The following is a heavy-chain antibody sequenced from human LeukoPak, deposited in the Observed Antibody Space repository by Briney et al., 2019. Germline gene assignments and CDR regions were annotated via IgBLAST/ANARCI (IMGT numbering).Heavy chain of an antibody. J-gene: IGHJ4*02. CDR1: GYTFTSYD. Sequence: ASVKVSCKASGYTFTSYDINWVRQATGQGLEWMGWINPNSGNTGYAQKFQGRVTMTRNTSISTAYMELSSLRSEDTAVYYCARGGQDIVVVPAAILGYYFDYWGQGTLVTVSS. CDR3: ARGGQDIVVVPAAILGYYFDY. CDR2: INPNSGNT. D-gene: IGHD2-2*01. V-gene: IGHV1-8*01.